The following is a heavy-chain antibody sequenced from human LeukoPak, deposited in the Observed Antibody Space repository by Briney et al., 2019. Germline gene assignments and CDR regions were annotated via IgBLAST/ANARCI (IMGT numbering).Heavy chain of an antibody. CDR2: IIANSGVI. J-gene: IGHJ3*01. Sequence: PGGSLRLSCAASGFTFSSYAMSWVRQAPGKGLEWVSLIIANSGVINYADSVKGRFTISRDNSKNTLYLQINSLRAEDTAVYYCARSSYSSSSSVWGQGTMVTVSS. V-gene: IGHV3-23*01. CDR1: GFTFSSYA. CDR3: ARSSYSSSSSV. D-gene: IGHD6-6*01.